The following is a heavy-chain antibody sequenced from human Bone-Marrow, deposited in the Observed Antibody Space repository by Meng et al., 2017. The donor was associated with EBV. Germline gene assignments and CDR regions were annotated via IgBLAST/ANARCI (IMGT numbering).Heavy chain of an antibody. CDR2: INTNTGNP. CDR1: GYTFTSYA. Sequence: VHLLQFGSELKQSGVSVKVSCKASGYTFTSYAMNWVRQAPGQGLEWMGWINTNTGNPTYAQGFTGRFVFSLDTSVSTAYLQISSLKAEDTAVYYCARGGDEGWFDPWGQGTLVTVSS. CDR3: ARGGDEGWFDP. J-gene: IGHJ5*02. D-gene: IGHD7-27*01. V-gene: IGHV7-4-1*02.